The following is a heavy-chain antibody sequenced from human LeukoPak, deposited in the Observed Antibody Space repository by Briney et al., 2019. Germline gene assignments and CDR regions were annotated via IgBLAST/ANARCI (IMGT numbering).Heavy chain of an antibody. Sequence: PSQTLSLTCAVSGGSISSGGYSWSWIRQPPGKGLEWIGYIYHSGSTYYNPSLKSRVTISVGRSENQFSLKLSSVTAADTAVYYCARDSSSHSFDYWGQGTLVTVSS. J-gene: IGHJ4*02. V-gene: IGHV4-30-2*01. CDR1: GGSISSGGYS. CDR3: ARDSSSHSFDY. D-gene: IGHD6-6*01. CDR2: IYHSGST.